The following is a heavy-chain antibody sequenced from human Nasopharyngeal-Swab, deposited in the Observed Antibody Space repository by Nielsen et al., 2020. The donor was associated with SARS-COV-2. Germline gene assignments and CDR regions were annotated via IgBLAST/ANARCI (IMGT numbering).Heavy chain of an antibody. Sequence: WIRQPPGKGLEWIGEINHSGSTNYNPSLKSRVTISVDTSKNQFSLKLSSVTAADTAVYYCARIKLAAGTFRYYYYGMDVWGQGTTVTVS. CDR2: INHSGST. CDR3: ARIKLAAGTFRYYYYGMDV. V-gene: IGHV4-34*01. J-gene: IGHJ6*02. D-gene: IGHD6-13*01.